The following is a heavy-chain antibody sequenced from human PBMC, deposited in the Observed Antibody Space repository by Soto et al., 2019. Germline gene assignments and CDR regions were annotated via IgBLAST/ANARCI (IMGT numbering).Heavy chain of an antibody. J-gene: IGHJ5*02. D-gene: IGHD3-22*01. Sequence: PPETLSLTRTVGGGSVSSGSYYWSRIRQPPGKGLEWIGYIYYSGSTNYNPSLKSRVTISVDTSKNQFSLKLSSVTAADTAVYYCARDLLSPDSSGNTNWFDPWGQGTLVTVSS. CDR2: IYYSGST. CDR1: GGSVSSGSYY. CDR3: ARDLLSPDSSGNTNWFDP. V-gene: IGHV4-61*01.